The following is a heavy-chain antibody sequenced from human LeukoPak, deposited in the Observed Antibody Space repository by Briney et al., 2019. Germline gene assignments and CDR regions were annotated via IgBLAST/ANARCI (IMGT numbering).Heavy chain of an antibody. CDR3: AREVAGSGSHYLYYFDY. Sequence: ASVKVSCKASGYTFTSYAISWVRQAPGQGLEWMGGIIPIFGTANYAQKFQGRVTITADKSTSTAYMELSSLRSEDTAVYYCAREVAGSGSHYLYYFDYWGQGTLVTVSS. CDR2: IIPIFGTA. J-gene: IGHJ4*02. V-gene: IGHV1-69*06. D-gene: IGHD3-10*01. CDR1: GYTFTSYA.